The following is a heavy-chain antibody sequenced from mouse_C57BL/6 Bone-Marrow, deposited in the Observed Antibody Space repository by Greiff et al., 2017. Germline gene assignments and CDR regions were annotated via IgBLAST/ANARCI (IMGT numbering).Heavy chain of an antibody. CDR3: ARKGGYDYGSSYWYFDV. CDR2: IHPNSGRT. V-gene: IGHV1-64*01. Sequence: QVQLQQPGAELVKPGASVKLSCKASGYTFTSYWMHWVKQRPGQGLEWIGMIHPNSGRTNYNEKFKSKATLTVDKSSSTAYMQLSSLTSEDSAVYYCARKGGYDYGSSYWYFDVWGTGTTVTVSS. CDR1: GYTFTSYW. D-gene: IGHD1-1*01. J-gene: IGHJ1*03.